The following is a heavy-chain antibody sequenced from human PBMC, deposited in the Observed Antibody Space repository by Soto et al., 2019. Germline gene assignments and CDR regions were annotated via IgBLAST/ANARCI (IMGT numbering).Heavy chain of an antibody. V-gene: IGHV4-34*01. CDR3: ARWRGWYYFDY. Sequence: SETLSLTCAVYGGSFSGYYWSWIRQPPGKGLEWIGEINHSGSTNYNPSLKSRVTISVDTSKNQFSLKLSSVTAADTAVYYCARWRGWYYFDYWGREPWSPSPQ. D-gene: IGHD6-19*01. J-gene: IGHJ4*02. CDR2: INHSGST. CDR1: GGSFSGYY.